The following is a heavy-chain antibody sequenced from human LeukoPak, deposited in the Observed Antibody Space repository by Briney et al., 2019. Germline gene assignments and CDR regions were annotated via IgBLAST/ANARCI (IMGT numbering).Heavy chain of an antibody. CDR1: GGSISSSSYH. Sequence: SETLSLTCTVSGGSISSSSYHWGWIRQPPGKGLEWIGSIYYSGSTYYNPSLKSRVTISVDTSKNQFSLKLSSVTAADTAVYYCAKSGDYGDYLHWFDPWGQGTLVTVSS. V-gene: IGHV4-39*07. CDR2: IYYSGST. CDR3: AKSGDYGDYLHWFDP. J-gene: IGHJ5*02. D-gene: IGHD4-17*01.